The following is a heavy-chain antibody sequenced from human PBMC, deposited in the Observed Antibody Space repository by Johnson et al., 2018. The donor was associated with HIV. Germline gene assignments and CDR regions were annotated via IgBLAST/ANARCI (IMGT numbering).Heavy chain of an antibody. Sequence: HVQLVESGGGVVQPGRSLRLSCAASGFSFDDYAMHWVRQAPGKGLEWVSGSYSGDTTYYAGTVKGRFTISRDKSKNTLYLQMNSLRAEDTAVYYCAKDMFYIAAARSGAFDIWGQGTMVTVSS. D-gene: IGHD6-13*01. CDR1: GFSFDDYA. CDR2: SYSGDTT. V-gene: IGHV3-NL1*01. CDR3: AKDMFYIAAARSGAFDI. J-gene: IGHJ3*02.